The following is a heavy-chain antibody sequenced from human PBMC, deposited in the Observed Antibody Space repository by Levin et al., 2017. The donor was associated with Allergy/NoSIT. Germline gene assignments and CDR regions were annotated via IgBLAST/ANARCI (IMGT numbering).Heavy chain of an antibody. Sequence: PSETLSLTCAVSGGSISSSNWWSWVRQPPGKGLEWIGEIYHSGSTNYNPSLKSRVTISVDKSKNQFSLKLSSVTAADTAVYYGRGSSGWYSRPYYFDYWGQGTLVTVSS. V-gene: IGHV4-4*02. J-gene: IGHJ4*02. CDR3: RGSSGWYSRPYYFDY. CDR2: IYHSGST. CDR1: GGSISSSNW. D-gene: IGHD6-19*01.